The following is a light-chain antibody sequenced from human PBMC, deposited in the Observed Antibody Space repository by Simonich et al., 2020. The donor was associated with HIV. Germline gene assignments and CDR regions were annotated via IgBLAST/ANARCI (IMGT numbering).Light chain of an antibody. CDR3: MQALQTPYT. Sequence: DIVMTQSPLSLPVTPGEPASISCRSSQSLVHSNGYDYLDWYLQKPGQSPHLLFYLGSNRASGVPDRFSGSGSGTDFTLKISRVEAEDVGVYYCMQALQTPYTFGQGTKLEIK. CDR1: QSLVHSNGYDY. J-gene: IGKJ2*01. V-gene: IGKV2-28*01. CDR2: LGS.